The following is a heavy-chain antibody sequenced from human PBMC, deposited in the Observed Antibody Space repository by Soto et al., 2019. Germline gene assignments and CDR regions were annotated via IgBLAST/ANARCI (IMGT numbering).Heavy chain of an antibody. V-gene: IGHV4-38-2*01. Sequence: LSLTCAVSGYSLSSGYYWGWLRQPPGKGLEWLGSIYHGGSTYYNPSLNSRVTFSIDMTNNHVCLIVNSVTAADTAVYYCARVGPWVPYYYDSSPYTFENWFDPWGQGTLVTVSS. J-gene: IGHJ5*02. CDR1: GYSLSSGYY. CDR2: IYHGGST. D-gene: IGHD3-22*01. CDR3: ARVGPWVPYYYDSSPYTFENWFDP.